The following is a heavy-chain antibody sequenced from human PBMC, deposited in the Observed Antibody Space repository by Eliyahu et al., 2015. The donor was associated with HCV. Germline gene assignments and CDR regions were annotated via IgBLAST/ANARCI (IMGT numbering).Heavy chain of an antibody. V-gene: IGHV2-26*01. CDR1: GFSLSNARMG. CDR2: IFSNDEK. J-gene: IGHJ6*03. Sequence: QVTLKESGPVLVKPTETLTLTCTVSGFSLSNARMGVSWIRQPPGKALEWLAHIFSNDEKSYSTSLKSRLTISKDTSKSQVVLTMTNMDPVDTATYYCARIQGSGYYHYYYYMDVWGKGTTVTVSS. D-gene: IGHD3-22*01. CDR3: ARIQGSGYYHYYYYMDV.